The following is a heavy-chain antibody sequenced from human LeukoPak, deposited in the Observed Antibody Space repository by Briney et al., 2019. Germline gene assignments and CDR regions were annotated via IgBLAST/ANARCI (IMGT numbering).Heavy chain of an antibody. D-gene: IGHD5-12*01. CDR2: IYYSGST. Sequence: SETLSLTCTVSGGSISSSSYYWGWIRQPPGKGLEWIGSIYYSGSTYYNPSLKSRVTISVDTSKNQFSLKLSSVTAADTAVYYCASGGLISGYPPFDYWGQGTLVTVSS. CDR1: GGSISSSSYY. V-gene: IGHV4-39*07. J-gene: IGHJ4*02. CDR3: ASGGLISGYPPFDY.